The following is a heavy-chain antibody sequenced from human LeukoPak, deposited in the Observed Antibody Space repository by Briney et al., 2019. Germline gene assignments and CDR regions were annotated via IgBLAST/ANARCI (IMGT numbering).Heavy chain of an antibody. CDR1: GFTFSSYA. Sequence: PGRSLRLSCAASGFTFSSYAMHWVRQAPGKGLEGVAVISYDVSNKYYADSVKGRFTISRDKSKNTLYLQMDSLRAEDTAVYYCVREVSGDPWHNWFDPWGQGTLVTVSS. CDR3: VREVSGDPWHNWFDP. J-gene: IGHJ5*02. CDR2: ISYDVSNK. V-gene: IGHV3-30-3*01. D-gene: IGHD4-17*01.